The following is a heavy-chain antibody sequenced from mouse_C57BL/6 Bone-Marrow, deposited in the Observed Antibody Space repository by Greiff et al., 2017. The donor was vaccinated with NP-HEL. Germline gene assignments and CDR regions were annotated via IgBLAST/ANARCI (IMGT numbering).Heavy chain of an antibody. Sequence: EVKLQESGAELVRPGSSVKMSCKTSGYTFTSYGINWVKQRPGQGLEWIGYIYIGNGYTEYNEKFKGKATLTSDTSSSTAYMQLSNLTSEDSAIYFCARTGYYGSSEAWFAYWGQGTLVTVSA. CDR1: GYTFTSYG. D-gene: IGHD1-1*01. CDR3: ARTGYYGSSEAWFAY. V-gene: IGHV1-58*01. J-gene: IGHJ3*01. CDR2: IYIGNGYT.